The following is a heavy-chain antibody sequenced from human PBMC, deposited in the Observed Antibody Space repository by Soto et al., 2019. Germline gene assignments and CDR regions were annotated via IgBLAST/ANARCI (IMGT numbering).Heavy chain of an antibody. Sequence: GGSLRLSCAASGFTFGIYWMSWVRQAPGKGLEWVANIKQDGSEKYYVDSVKGRFTISRDNAKNSLYLQMNSLRAEDTAVYYCARVLGYCSSTSCYSGGNWFDPWGQGTLVTVSS. CDR1: GFTFGIYW. D-gene: IGHD2-2*02. V-gene: IGHV3-7*01. J-gene: IGHJ5*02. CDR3: ARVLGYCSSTSCYSGGNWFDP. CDR2: IKQDGSEK.